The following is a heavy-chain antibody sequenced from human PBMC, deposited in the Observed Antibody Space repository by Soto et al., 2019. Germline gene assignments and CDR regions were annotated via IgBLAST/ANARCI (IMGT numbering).Heavy chain of an antibody. D-gene: IGHD2-21*01. V-gene: IGHV1-46*01. CDR1: GYTFIHYY. CDR2: INPNGGST. Sequence: QVQLVQSGAEVKKPGASVKISCKASGYTFIHYYIHWVRQAPGQGLEWMAIINPNGGSTNYAQKFQGRATVTSDTSTTTASMELNSLDSDDTAVYFCARSLLQGDFWGQGTLVTVSS. CDR3: ARSLLQGDF. J-gene: IGHJ4*02.